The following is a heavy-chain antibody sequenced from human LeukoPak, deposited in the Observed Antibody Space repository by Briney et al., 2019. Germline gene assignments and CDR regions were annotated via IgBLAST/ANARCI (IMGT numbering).Heavy chain of an antibody. CDR2: IIPILGIA. D-gene: IGHD2-15*01. Sequence: GASVKVSCKASGGTFSSYTISWVRQAPGQGLEWMGRIIPILGIANYAQKFQGRVTITADKSTSTAYMELSSLRSEDTAVYYCARDVDSYYFDYWGQGTLVTVSS. CDR1: GGTFSSYT. J-gene: IGHJ4*02. V-gene: IGHV1-69*04. CDR3: ARDVDSYYFDY.